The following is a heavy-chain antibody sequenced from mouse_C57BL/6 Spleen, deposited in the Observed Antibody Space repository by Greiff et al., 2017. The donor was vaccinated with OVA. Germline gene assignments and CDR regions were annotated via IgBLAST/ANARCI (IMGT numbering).Heavy chain of an antibody. CDR1: GFNIKDDY. J-gene: IGHJ4*01. CDR2: LDPENGDT. V-gene: IGHV14-4*01. CDR3: TTVDYGNAMDY. Sequence: VQLQQSGAELVRPGASVKLSCTASGFNIKDDYMHWVKQRPEQGLEWIGWLDPENGDTEYASKFQGTATITADTSSNTAYRQLSSLTSEDTAVYYCTTVDYGNAMDYWGQGTSVTVSS. D-gene: IGHD2-1*01.